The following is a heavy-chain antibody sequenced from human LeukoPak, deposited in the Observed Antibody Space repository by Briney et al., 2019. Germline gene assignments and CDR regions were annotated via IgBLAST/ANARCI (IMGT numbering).Heavy chain of an antibody. V-gene: IGHV3-23*01. CDR3: AKGSIQPVDYFDY. J-gene: IGHJ4*02. Sequence: GGSLRLSCAASGFSVSDAYMSWVRQAPGKGLEWVSAISGSGGSTYYADSVKGRFTISRDNSKNTLYLQMNSLRAEDTAVYYCAKGSIQPVDYFDYWGQGTLVTVSS. CDR2: ISGSGGST. D-gene: IGHD5-18*01. CDR1: GFSVSDAY.